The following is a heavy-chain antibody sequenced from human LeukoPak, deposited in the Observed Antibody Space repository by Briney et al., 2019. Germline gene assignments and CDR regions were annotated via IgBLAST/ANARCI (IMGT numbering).Heavy chain of an antibody. CDR1: GFIFDDYG. V-gene: IGHV3-20*04. J-gene: IGHJ4*02. Sequence: GGSLRLSCAASGFIFDDYGMTWVRQRPGEGLEWVSGINWDGYSTGYADSVRGRFTISRDNAKSTLYLQMNSLRPEDTALYYCVRDLRTDYAFDSWGQGTLVTVSS. CDR2: INWDGYST. D-gene: IGHD4/OR15-4a*01. CDR3: VRDLRTDYAFDS.